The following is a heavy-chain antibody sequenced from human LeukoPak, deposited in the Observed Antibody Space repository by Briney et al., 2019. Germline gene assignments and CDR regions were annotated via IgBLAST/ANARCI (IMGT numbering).Heavy chain of an antibody. J-gene: IGHJ5*02. Sequence: GGSLRLSCAASGFTFDDYTMHWVRQAPGKGLEWVSGISWNSGSIGYADSVKGRFTISRDNAKNSLYLQMNSLRAEDTALYYCAKAFIRIAVAGSLWFDPWGQGTLVTVSS. V-gene: IGHV3-9*01. CDR1: GFTFDDYT. CDR2: ISWNSGSI. CDR3: AKAFIRIAVAGSLWFDP. D-gene: IGHD6-19*01.